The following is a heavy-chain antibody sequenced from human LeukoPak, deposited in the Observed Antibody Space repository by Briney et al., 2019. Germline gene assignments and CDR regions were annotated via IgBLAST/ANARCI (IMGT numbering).Heavy chain of an antibody. D-gene: IGHD6-13*01. J-gene: IGHJ4*02. CDR2: INHSGST. CDR1: GGSFSGYH. V-gene: IGHV4-34*01. Sequence: PSETLSLTCAVYGGSFSGYHWSWIRQPPGKGLEWIGEINHSGSTNYNPSLKSRVTISVDTSKNQFSLKLSSVTAADTAVYYCATASSWSHTPFDYWGQGTLVTVSS. CDR3: ATASSWSHTPFDY.